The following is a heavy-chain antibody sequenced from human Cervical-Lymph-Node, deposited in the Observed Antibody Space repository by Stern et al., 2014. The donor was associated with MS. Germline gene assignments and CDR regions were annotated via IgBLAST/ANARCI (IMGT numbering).Heavy chain of an antibody. CDR2: IWHDGKNE. V-gene: IGHV3-33*01. CDR1: GFSFSSYG. Sequence: QVQLVESGGGVVQPGRSLRLSCAASGFSFSSYGMYWVRQAPGKGLGGGSVIWHDGKNEYYADSVKGRFTISRDNAKSTVYLQMNSLRDEDTAVYFCARHPAAAGTGVHLEYWGQGTLVIVSS. CDR3: ARHPAAAGTGVHLEY. J-gene: IGHJ4*02. D-gene: IGHD6-13*01.